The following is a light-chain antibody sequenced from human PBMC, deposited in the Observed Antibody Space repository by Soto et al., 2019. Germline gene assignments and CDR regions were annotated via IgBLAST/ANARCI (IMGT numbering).Light chain of an antibody. CDR1: SSDVGGYNY. Sequence: QSALTQPASVSGSPGQSITISCTGTSSDVGGYNYVSWYQQHPGKAPKLMIYDVSNRSSGVSNRFSGSKSGNTASLTISGLQAEDEADYDGSSYTSSSTLGVFGGGTPLTVL. CDR3: SSYTSSSTLGV. CDR2: DVS. V-gene: IGLV2-14*01. J-gene: IGLJ2*01.